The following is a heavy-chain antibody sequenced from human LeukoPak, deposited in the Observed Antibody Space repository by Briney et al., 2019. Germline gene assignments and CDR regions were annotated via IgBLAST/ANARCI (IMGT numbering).Heavy chain of an antibody. V-gene: IGHV3-23*01. Sequence: GGSLRLSCAASGFTFSNYAMSWVRQAPGKGLEWVSAVAPGGYTYYADSLKGHFIISRDDSKNTLYLQMNSLRADDTAVYYCARDRLGSGYSGYDTYYFDYWGQGTLVTVSS. J-gene: IGHJ4*02. CDR1: GFTFSNYA. CDR3: ARDRLGSGYSGYDTYYFDY. D-gene: IGHD5-12*01. CDR2: VAPGGYT.